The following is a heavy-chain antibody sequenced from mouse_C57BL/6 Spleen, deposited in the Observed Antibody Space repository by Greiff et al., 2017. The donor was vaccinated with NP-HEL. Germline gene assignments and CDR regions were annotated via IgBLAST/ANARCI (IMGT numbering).Heavy chain of an antibody. Sequence: QVQLQQPGAELVKPGASVKLSCKASGYTFTSYWITWVKQRPGQGLEWIGDIYPGSGSTNYNEKFKGKATLTVDTSSSTAYMQLSSLTSEDSAVYYCARSSPIRDYWGQGTTLTVSS. J-gene: IGHJ2*01. CDR1: GYTFTSYW. CDR3: ARSSPIRDY. CDR2: IYPGSGST. D-gene: IGHD2-4*01. V-gene: IGHV1-55*01.